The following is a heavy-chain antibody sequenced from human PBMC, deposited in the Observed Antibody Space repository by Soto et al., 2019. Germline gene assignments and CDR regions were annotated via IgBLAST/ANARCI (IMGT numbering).Heavy chain of an antibody. D-gene: IGHD3-3*01. CDR2: ISWNSGSI. V-gene: IGHV3-9*01. J-gene: IGHJ5*02. Sequence: GGSLRLSCAASGFPFDDYAMHWVRQAPGKGLEWVSGISWNSGSIGYADSVKGRFTISRDNAKNSLYLQMNSLRAEDTALYYCAKDRGSGRTYYDFWSGYFGSWFDPWGQGTLVTVSS. CDR1: GFPFDDYA. CDR3: AKDRGSGRTYYDFWSGYFGSWFDP.